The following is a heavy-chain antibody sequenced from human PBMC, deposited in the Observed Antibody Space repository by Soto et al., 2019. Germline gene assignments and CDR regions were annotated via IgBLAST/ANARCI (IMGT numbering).Heavy chain of an antibody. CDR2: ISGSGDST. D-gene: IGHD6-6*01. CDR1: GLIFSSFA. Sequence: EVQLLESGGGLVQPGGSLRLSCAASGLIFSSFAMTWVGQAPGKGLEWVSSISGSGDSTYYADSVKGRFTMSRDNSKSTLYLQMNSLRDEDAAVYYCAKSYSTSSYFYYYMDVWGKGTTVTVSS. J-gene: IGHJ6*03. V-gene: IGHV3-23*01. CDR3: AKSYSTSSYFYYYMDV.